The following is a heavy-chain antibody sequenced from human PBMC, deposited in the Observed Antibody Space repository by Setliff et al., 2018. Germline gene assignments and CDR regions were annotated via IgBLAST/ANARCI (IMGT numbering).Heavy chain of an antibody. D-gene: IGHD2-15*01. Sequence: GASVKVSCKASGDSIPKNAISWVRQAPGQGLEWMGWLQTYSGHTNYAQKFRGRATMTTDTSTRTAYLELNSLTSEDTAVYYCARSPALLGIVYLDPWGQGTRVTVSS. CDR1: GDSIPKNA. CDR3: ARSPALLGIVYLDP. CDR2: LQTYSGHT. J-gene: IGHJ5*02. V-gene: IGHV1-18*01.